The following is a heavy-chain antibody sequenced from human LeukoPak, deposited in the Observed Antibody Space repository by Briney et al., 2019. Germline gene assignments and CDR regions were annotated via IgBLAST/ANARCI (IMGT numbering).Heavy chain of an antibody. CDR2: ISSSSSPI. D-gene: IGHD6-6*01. J-gene: IGHJ6*03. CDR3: ARKLVRADYHYIDV. Sequence: PGGSLRLSCAASGFTFSSYSMNWVRQAPGKGLEWVSYISSSSSPIYYADSVKGRFTISRDNAKNSLYLQMNSLRAEDTAVYYCARKLVRADYHYIDVWGTGTTVTV. CDR1: GFTFSSYS. V-gene: IGHV3-48*01.